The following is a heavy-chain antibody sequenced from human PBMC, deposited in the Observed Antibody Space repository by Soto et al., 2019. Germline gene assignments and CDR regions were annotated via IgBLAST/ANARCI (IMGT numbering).Heavy chain of an antibody. CDR3: ARDMSGGTYNYYYGMDV. J-gene: IGHJ6*02. Sequence: EVQLLESGGGLGQPGGSLRLSCAASGFTYRSYAMTWVRQAPGRGLEWVSAISGSGSPTYYADFVKGRFTISRDNSKSTLYLQMNSLRADDTAVYYCARDMSGGTYNYYYGMDVWGQGTTVTVSS. CDR2: ISGSGSPT. D-gene: IGHD1-26*01. CDR1: GFTYRSYA. V-gene: IGHV3-23*01.